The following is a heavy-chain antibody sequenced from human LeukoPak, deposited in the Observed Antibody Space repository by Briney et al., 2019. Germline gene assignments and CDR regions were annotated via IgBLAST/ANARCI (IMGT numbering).Heavy chain of an antibody. CDR3: ARDVLGGFDY. J-gene: IGHJ4*02. D-gene: IGHD2-8*01. CDR2: IKQDGSEK. V-gene: IGHV3-7*04. CDR1: GFTLSSYW. Sequence: PGGSLRLSCAASGFTLSSYWMSWVRQAPGKGLEWVANIKQDGSEKYYVDSVKGRFTISRDNAKNSLYLQMNSLRAEDTAVYYCARDVLGGFDYWGQGTLVTVSS.